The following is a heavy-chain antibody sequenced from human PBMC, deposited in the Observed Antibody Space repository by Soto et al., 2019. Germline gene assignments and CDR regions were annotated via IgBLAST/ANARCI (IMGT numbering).Heavy chain of an antibody. Sequence: SDTLSLTCAVYGGSFSGYYWIWIRQPPGKGLEWIGESNHSGSTNYNPSLKSRVTISVGTSTNQFSLKLSSVTAADTAVYYCARFAPIPGYSSGWYANYYYGMDVWGQGTKVTVSS. CDR2: SNHSGST. CDR3: ARFAPIPGYSSGWYANYYYGMDV. D-gene: IGHD6-19*01. J-gene: IGHJ6*02. CDR1: GGSFSGYY. V-gene: IGHV4-34*01.